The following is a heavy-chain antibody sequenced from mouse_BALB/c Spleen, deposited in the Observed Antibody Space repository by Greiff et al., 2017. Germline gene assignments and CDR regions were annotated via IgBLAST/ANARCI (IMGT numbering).Heavy chain of an antibody. CDR3: ARRYYFDV. CDR2: ISYSGST. V-gene: IGHV3-2*02. CDR1: GYSITSDYA. D-gene: IGHD1-1*01. J-gene: IGHJ1*01. Sequence: DVQLQESGPGLVKPSQSLSLTCTVTGYSITSDYAWNWIRQFPGNKLEWMGYISYSGSTSYNPSLKSRISITRDTSKNQFFLQLNSVTTEDTATYYCARRYYFDVWGAGTTVTVSS.